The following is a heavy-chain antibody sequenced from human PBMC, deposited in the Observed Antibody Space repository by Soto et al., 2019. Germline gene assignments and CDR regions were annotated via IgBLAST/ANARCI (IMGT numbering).Heavy chain of an antibody. CDR1: GYTFSTNG. CDR3: ARGHLLPNPADDC. V-gene: IGHV1-18*04. D-gene: IGHD3-22*01. Sequence: GASVKVSCKASGYTFSTNGIIWVRQAPGQHLEWLGWISARNGDTKYAQGFQGRVTLTTDAATSTAYMELMTLRSDDTAVYFCARGHLLPNPADDCWGQGTLVTVSS. J-gene: IGHJ4*02. CDR2: ISARNGDT.